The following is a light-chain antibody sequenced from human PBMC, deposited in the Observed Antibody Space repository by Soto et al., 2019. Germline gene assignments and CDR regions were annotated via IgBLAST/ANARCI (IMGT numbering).Light chain of an antibody. V-gene: IGLV1-44*01. J-gene: IGLJ1*01. Sequence: VLNSGSSGTGTHFKRGTITKTGSSSNIGSNTVNWYQQLPGTAPKLLIYSNNQRPSGVPDRFSGSKSGTSASLAICGLQSEDEADYYCAAWDDSLNGSYVFGTGTEVLVL. CDR1: SSNIGSNT. CDR2: SNN. CDR3: AAWDDSLNGSYV.